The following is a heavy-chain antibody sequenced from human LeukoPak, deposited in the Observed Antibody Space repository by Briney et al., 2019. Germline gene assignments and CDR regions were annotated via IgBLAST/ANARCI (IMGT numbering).Heavy chain of an antibody. V-gene: IGHV4-61*05. D-gene: IGHD4/OR15-4a*01. CDR1: GGSISSSSYY. CDR3: ARGGYGAHDY. CDR2: IYTSGST. J-gene: IGHJ4*02. Sequence: PSETLSLTCTVSGGSISSSSYYWSWIRQPPGKGLEWIGYIYTSGSTNYNPSLKSRVTISVDTSKNQFSLKLSSVTAADTAVYYCARGGYGAHDYWGQGTLVTVSS.